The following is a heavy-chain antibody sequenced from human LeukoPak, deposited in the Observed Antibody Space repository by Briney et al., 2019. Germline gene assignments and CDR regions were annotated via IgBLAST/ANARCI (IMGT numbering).Heavy chain of an antibody. Sequence: PSETLSLTCTVSGGSMSDYYWSWIRQPPGKGLEWIGCIYYSGSTDYNPSLKSRVTMSVDTSKNQFSLKLRSVTAADTALYYCARVASTGPFDYWGQGTLVTVSS. D-gene: IGHD2-8*02. CDR1: GGSMSDYY. CDR3: ARVASTGPFDY. CDR2: IYYSGST. J-gene: IGHJ4*02. V-gene: IGHV4-59*01.